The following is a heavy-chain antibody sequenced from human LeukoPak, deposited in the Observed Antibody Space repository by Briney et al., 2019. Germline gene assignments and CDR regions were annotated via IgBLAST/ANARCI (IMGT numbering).Heavy chain of an antibody. CDR1: GYTFTSYY. J-gene: IGHJ3*02. CDR3: ARGPNLDSSGYGAFDI. Sequence: GASVKVSCKASGYTFTSYYTHWVRQAPGQGLEWMGIINPSGGSTSYAQKFQGRVTMTRDMSTSTVYMELSSLRSEDTAVYHCARGPNLDSSGYGAFDIWGQGTMVTVSS. D-gene: IGHD3-22*01. V-gene: IGHV1-46*01. CDR2: INPSGGST.